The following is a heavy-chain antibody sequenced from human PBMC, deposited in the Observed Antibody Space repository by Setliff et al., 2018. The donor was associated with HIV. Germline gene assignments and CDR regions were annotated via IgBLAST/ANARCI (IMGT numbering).Heavy chain of an antibody. V-gene: IGHV5-51*01. D-gene: IGHD3-3*02. J-gene: IGHJ4*02. CDR1: GYSFTNYW. CDR3: ARLGGSFGIPHFDF. Sequence: PGESLKISCKGSGYSFTNYWIAWVRQTPGKGLEWMGLVYSADSNTIYSPSFQHQVTISADKSFSTAFLQWSDVKASDSGIYFCARLGGSFGIPHFDFWGQGTPVTVSS. CDR2: VYSADSNT.